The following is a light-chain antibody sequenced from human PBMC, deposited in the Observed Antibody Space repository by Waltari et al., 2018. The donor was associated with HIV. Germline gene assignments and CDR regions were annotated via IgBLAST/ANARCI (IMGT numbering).Light chain of an antibody. CDR1: SSNIGNNF. J-gene: IGLJ3*02. Sequence: QSVLTQPPSASGTPGQRVVISCSGGSSNIGNNFVYWYQQLPGSTPKLLVYRNDQRPSGVAERCSGSKSGTSASLAISGLRSEDEADYYCATWDDSLNSFWVFGGGTKVTVL. V-gene: IGLV1-47*01. CDR3: ATWDDSLNSFWV. CDR2: RND.